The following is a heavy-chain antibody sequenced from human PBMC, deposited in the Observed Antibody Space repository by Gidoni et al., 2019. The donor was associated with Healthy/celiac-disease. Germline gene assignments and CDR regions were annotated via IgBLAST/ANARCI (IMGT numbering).Heavy chain of an antibody. D-gene: IGHD2-2*01. Sequence: ELQLLESGGILVEPWGSLPLACAASDFTFRNYAMTWVRQAPGKGLEWVSTITSNGDSTFYVDSVRGRFTISRDNSKNTLYMQMNSLRAEDTAVYHCAKEISSTWHNVFDIWGQGTMVTVSS. CDR3: AKEISSTWHNVFDI. V-gene: IGHV3-23*01. CDR1: DFTFRNYA. J-gene: IGHJ3*02. CDR2: ITSNGDST.